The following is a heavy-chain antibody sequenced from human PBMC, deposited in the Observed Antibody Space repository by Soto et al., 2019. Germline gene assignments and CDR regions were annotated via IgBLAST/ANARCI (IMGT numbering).Heavy chain of an antibody. Sequence: ASVRLSCAASGFTFSSYAMNWVRQTPGKGLEWVSAISGSGGSTYYADSVKGRFTISRDNSKNTLYLQMNSLRAEDTAIYYCAKDGASSDSSSWYYWGQGTLVTVSS. V-gene: IGHV3-23*01. J-gene: IGHJ4*02. CDR1: GFTFSSYA. D-gene: IGHD6-13*01. CDR2: ISGSGGST. CDR3: AKDGASSDSSSWYY.